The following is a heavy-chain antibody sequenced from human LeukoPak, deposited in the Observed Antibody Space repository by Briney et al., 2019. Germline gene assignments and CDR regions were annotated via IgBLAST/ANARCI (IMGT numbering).Heavy chain of an antibody. CDR1: GFTFSSHA. D-gene: IGHD3-22*01. CDR2: ISDSGGST. Sequence: GGSLRLSCAASGFTFSSHAMSWVRQSPEKGLEWVSAISDSGGSTYYADSVKGRSTISRDNSKNTLYLQMNSLRAEDTAVYYCAKEDYYDSSGYYPLGYWGQGTLVTVSS. J-gene: IGHJ4*02. V-gene: IGHV3-23*01. CDR3: AKEDYYDSSGYYPLGY.